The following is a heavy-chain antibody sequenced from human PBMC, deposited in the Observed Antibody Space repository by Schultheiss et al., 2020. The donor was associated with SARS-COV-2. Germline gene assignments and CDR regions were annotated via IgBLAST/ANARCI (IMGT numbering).Heavy chain of an antibody. Sequence: SETLSLTCTVSGGSISSGGYYWSWIRQPPGKGLEWIGEINHSGSTNYNPSLKSRVTISVDTSKNQFSLKLSSVTAADTAVYYCARGYGGNWGTDAFDIWGQGTMVTVSS. D-gene: IGHD4-23*01. V-gene: IGHV4-61*08. CDR3: ARGYGGNWGTDAFDI. CDR2: INHSGST. J-gene: IGHJ3*02. CDR1: GGSISSGGYY.